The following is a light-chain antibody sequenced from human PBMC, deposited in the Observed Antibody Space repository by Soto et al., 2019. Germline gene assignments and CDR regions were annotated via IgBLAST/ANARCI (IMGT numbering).Light chain of an antibody. CDR1: QSVLYSSNNKNY. CDR3: QQYYSTPIT. V-gene: IGKV4-1*01. CDR2: WAS. Sequence: DIVLTQSPDSLAVSLGERATINCKSSQSVLYSSNNKNYLAWYQQKPGQPPKLLIYWASIRESGVPDRFSGSGSGTDFTLTISSLQAEDVAVYYCQQYYSTPITFGQGTRLEMK. J-gene: IGKJ5*01.